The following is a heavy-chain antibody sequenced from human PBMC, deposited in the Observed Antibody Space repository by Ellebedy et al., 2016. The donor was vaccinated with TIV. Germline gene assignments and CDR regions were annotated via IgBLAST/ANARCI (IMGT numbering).Heavy chain of an antibody. Sequence: PGGSLRLSCAASGFTFNSAWMHWVRQAPGEGLVWVSHINSDGSSRNYADSVMGRFTISRDNAKNTVYLQMNTLRAEDTAVYYCARDVSYSFAYWGQGALVTVSS. CDR2: INSDGSSR. CDR1: GFTFNSAW. V-gene: IGHV3-74*01. D-gene: IGHD3-10*01. J-gene: IGHJ4*02. CDR3: ARDVSYSFAY.